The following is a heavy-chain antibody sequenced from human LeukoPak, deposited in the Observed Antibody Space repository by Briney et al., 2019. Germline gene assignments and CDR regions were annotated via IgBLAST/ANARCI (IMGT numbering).Heavy chain of an antibody. CDR3: ARRDSSRYWLFDL. J-gene: IGHJ2*01. CDR2: VSYSGST. CDR1: GASISSYY. Sequence: PSETLSLTCTVSGASISSYYCSWIRQPPGKGLESIGYVSYSGSTNYNPSLKSRVTISVDTSKSQFSLKLNSVTAADTAVYFCARRDSSRYWLFDLWAGGTLLTVSS. D-gene: IGHD3-22*01. V-gene: IGHV4-59*08.